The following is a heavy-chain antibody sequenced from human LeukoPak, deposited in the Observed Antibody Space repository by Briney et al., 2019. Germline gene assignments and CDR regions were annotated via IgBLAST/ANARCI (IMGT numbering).Heavy chain of an antibody. Sequence: GGSLRLSCAASGFTFSSYSMNWVRQAPGKGLEWVSFISSSSSYIYYADSVKGRFTITRDNAKNSLYLQMNSLRAEHTAVYYCAREDSYDSSGLGYFDLWGRGTLVTVSS. D-gene: IGHD3-22*01. CDR3: AREDSYDSSGLGYFDL. J-gene: IGHJ2*01. V-gene: IGHV3-21*01. CDR2: ISSSSSYI. CDR1: GFTFSSYS.